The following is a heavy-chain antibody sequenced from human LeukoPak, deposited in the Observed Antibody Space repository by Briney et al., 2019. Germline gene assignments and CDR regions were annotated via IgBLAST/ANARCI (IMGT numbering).Heavy chain of an antibody. D-gene: IGHD6-13*01. Sequence: GGSLRLSCAASGFTFSSYGMHWVRQAPGKGLEWVAVISYDGSNKYYADSVKGRFTISRDNSKNTLYLQMNSLRAEDTAVYYCAKDQWSGYSSLRYGPLDYWGQGTLVTVSS. V-gene: IGHV3-30*18. CDR2: ISYDGSNK. CDR3: AKDQWSGYSSLRYGPLDY. J-gene: IGHJ4*02. CDR1: GFTFSSYG.